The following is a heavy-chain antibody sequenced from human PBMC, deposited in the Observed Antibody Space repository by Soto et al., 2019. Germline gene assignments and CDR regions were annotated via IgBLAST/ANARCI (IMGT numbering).Heavy chain of an antibody. D-gene: IGHD1-26*01. Sequence: SETLSLTCAISGGSISDTNWWSWVRQPPGKGLEWIGEIYHSGSTNYKPSLKSRLTISVDKSRNQFSLSLSSVTAADTAVYYCASRLGATRFDNWGQGILVTVSS. J-gene: IGHJ4*02. CDR1: GGSISDTNW. CDR3: ASRLGATRFDN. V-gene: IGHV4-4*02. CDR2: IYHSGST.